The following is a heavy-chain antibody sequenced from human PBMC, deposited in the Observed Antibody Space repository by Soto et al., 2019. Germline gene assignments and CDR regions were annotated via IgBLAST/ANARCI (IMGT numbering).Heavy chain of an antibody. Sequence: PSETLSLTCTVSGGSINDLAYYWGWIRQPPGKGLEWIGPVYHTENTYYNPSLKSRVTISVDTAKNQFSLNLRSVTAADTAIYFCARRERYYGSPGWFDPWGQGALVTVSS. D-gene: IGHD3-16*01. J-gene: IGHJ5*02. CDR3: ARRERYYGSPGWFDP. V-gene: IGHV4-39*01. CDR2: VYHTENT. CDR1: GGSINDLAYY.